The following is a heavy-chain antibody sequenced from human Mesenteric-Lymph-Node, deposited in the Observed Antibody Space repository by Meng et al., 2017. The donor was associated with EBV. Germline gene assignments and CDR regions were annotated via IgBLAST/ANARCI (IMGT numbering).Heavy chain of an antibody. D-gene: IGHD3-16*01. Sequence: QVQLVQSGSELKKPGASVKVSCRASGYIFTSFAMNWVRQAPGQGLEWMGWINAYTGKATYAQGFTGRFVFSLDTSVDTAYLEINSLTLEDTAVYFCARDLDGSYVSDWGQGTLGTVDS. CDR2: INAYTGKA. V-gene: IGHV7-4-1*02. J-gene: IGHJ4*02. CDR3: ARDLDGSYVSD. CDR1: GYIFTSFA.